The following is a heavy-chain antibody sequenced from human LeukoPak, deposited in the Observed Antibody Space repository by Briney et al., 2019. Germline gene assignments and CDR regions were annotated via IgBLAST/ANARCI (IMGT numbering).Heavy chain of an antibody. Sequence: GGPLRLSCAASGFTFSSNAMSWVRQAPGKGLEWVSRISVRGGSTYYADSVKGRFTISRDNSKSTLYLQMNSLRAADTAIYYCAKDRDHSSGWPYYFAYWGQGTLVTVSS. J-gene: IGHJ4*02. CDR2: ISVRGGST. CDR3: AKDRDHSSGWPYYFAY. D-gene: IGHD6-19*01. V-gene: IGHV3-23*01. CDR1: GFTFSSNA.